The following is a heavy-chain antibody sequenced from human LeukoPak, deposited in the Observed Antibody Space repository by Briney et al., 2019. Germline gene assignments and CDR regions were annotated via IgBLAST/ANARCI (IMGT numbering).Heavy chain of an antibody. J-gene: IGHJ3*02. CDR2: IYHSGST. D-gene: IGHD5-24*01. CDR1: GYSISSGSY. V-gene: IGHV4-38-2*01. Sequence: SETLSLTCVVSGYSISSGSYWGWSRQPPGKGLEWIATIYHSGSTYFNPSLQSRVTISVDTSKDQFSLKLNSVTAADTAVYYCARNGSLEGRPFDIWGQGTMVTVSS. CDR3: ARNGSLEGRPFDI.